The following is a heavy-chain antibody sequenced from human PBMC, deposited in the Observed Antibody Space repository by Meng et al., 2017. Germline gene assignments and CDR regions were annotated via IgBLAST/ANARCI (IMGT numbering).Heavy chain of an antibody. Sequence: QGRLVGFGGGVVQPGRSLRLSCAASGFTFSSYGMHWVRQAPGKGLEWVAVIWYDGSNKYYADSVKGRFTISRDNSKNTLYLQMNSLRAEDTAVYYCARVVYSSGWSFDYWGQGTLVTVSS. D-gene: IGHD6-19*01. V-gene: IGHV3-33*01. CDR2: IWYDGSNK. CDR1: GFTFSSYG. CDR3: ARVVYSSGWSFDY. J-gene: IGHJ4*02.